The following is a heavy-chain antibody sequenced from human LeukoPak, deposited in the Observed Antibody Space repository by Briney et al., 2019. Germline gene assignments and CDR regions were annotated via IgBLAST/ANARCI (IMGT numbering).Heavy chain of an antibody. CDR2: ISGSGGNT. CDR3: AKGGLRGGTYNDDF. Sequence: GGSLRLSCAASGFTFSSYSMNWVRQAPGKGLEWVSGISGSGGNTYYAEALTGRFTVSRDNSKNTLYLQMDSLRAEDTALYYCAKGGLRGGTYNDDFWGQGTLVTVSS. CDR1: GFTFSSYS. V-gene: IGHV3-23*01. J-gene: IGHJ4*02. D-gene: IGHD3-16*01.